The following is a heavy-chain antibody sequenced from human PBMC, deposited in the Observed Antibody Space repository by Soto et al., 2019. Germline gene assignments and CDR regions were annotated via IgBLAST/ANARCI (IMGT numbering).Heavy chain of an antibody. CDR3: ARESGDNWTYEVD. CDR1: GCSITDYS. CDR2: ISINGNS. V-gene: IGHV4-4*07. D-gene: IGHD1-7*01. J-gene: IGHJ4*02. Sequence: QVQVKESGTGLVKPSETLSLTCTVSGCSITDYSWSCIRQSAGKGLEWLGRISINGNSHYHTSLRSRVTMSIETSKNQFSLNLRSVTAADTAVYYCARESGDNWTYEVDWGQGTLVTVSS.